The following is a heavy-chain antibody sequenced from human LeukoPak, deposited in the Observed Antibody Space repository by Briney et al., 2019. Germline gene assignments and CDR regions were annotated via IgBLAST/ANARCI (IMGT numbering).Heavy chain of an antibody. CDR1: GFTFSDYY. CDR3: AKDQYGEAFDI. Sequence: GGSLRLSYAASGFTFSDYYMSWIRQAPGKGLEWVSAISGSGSATYYADSVKGRFTISRDNSKNTLYLQMNSLRAEDTAVYYCAKDQYGEAFDIWGPGTMVTVSS. J-gene: IGHJ3*02. V-gene: IGHV3-23*01. D-gene: IGHD4-17*01. CDR2: ISGSGSAT.